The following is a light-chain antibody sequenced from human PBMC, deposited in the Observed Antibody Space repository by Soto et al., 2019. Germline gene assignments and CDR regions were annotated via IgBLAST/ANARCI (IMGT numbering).Light chain of an antibody. J-gene: IGLJ3*02. CDR3: QSYDSSLSAWKV. CDR2: ANI. Sequence: QSVLTQPPSVSGAPGQRVSISCTGSNTNIGGGYDVNWYQQLPGTAPKLLIYANINRPSGVPDRFSGSKSGASAFLVITGLQAEDEADYYCQSYDSSLSAWKVFGGGTQLTVL. V-gene: IGLV1-40*01. CDR1: NTNIGGGYD.